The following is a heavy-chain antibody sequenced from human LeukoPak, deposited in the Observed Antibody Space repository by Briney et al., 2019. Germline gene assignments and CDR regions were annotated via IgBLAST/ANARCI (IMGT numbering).Heavy chain of an antibody. J-gene: IGHJ4*02. CDR2: ISSSGSTI. Sequence: SYISSSGSTIYYPLSVKGRFTISRDNAKNSLYLQMNSLRAEDTAVYYCARDRYSGSCDYWGQGTLVTVSS. V-gene: IGHV3-11*01. D-gene: IGHD1-26*01. CDR3: ARDRYSGSCDY.